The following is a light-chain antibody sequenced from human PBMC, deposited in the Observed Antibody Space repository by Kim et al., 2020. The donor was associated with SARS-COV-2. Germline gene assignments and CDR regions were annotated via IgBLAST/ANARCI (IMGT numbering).Light chain of an antibody. J-gene: IGKJ4*01. CDR1: QGITNS. V-gene: IGKV1-9*01. CDR2: AAY. Sequence: ASVGDRVTITCRASQGITNSLAWYQQKPGTAPNLLIDAAYTLQSGVPSRFSGSGSGTDFTLTISSLQPEDSATYYCQQLKSYPFTFGGGTKVDIK. CDR3: QQLKSYPFT.